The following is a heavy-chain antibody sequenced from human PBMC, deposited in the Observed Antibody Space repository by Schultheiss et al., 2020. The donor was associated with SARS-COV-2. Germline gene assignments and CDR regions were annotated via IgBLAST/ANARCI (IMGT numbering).Heavy chain of an antibody. Sequence: GGSLRLSCKGSGYSFTSYWIGWVRQMPGKGLEWMGIIYPGDSDTRYSPSFQGQVTISADKSIGTAYLGWSSLKASDTAMYYCARSFGGYFDYWGQGTLVTVSS. CDR3: ARSFGGYFDY. CDR1: GYSFTSYW. D-gene: IGHD4-23*01. CDR2: IYPGDSDT. V-gene: IGHV5-51*01. J-gene: IGHJ4*02.